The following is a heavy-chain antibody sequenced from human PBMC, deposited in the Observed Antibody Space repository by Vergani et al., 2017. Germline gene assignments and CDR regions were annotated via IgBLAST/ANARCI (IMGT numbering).Heavy chain of an antibody. J-gene: IGHJ3*02. Sequence: QVTLRESGPALVKPTQTLTLTCTFSGFSLSTSGMCVSWIRQPPGKALEWLARIDWDDDKYYSTSLKTRLTISKHTSKNQVVLTMTNMDPVDTATYYCARIHGDGYKGACDIWGQGTMVTVSS. D-gene: IGHD5-24*01. CDR1: GFSLSTSGMC. CDR2: IDWDDDK. V-gene: IGHV2-70*15. CDR3: ARIHGDGYKGACDI.